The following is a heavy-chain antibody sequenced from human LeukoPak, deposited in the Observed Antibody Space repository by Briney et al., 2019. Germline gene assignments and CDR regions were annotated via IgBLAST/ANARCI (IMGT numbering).Heavy chain of an antibody. J-gene: IGHJ6*03. CDR2: ISTSSSTI. V-gene: IGHV3-48*01. D-gene: IGHD6-6*01. Sequence: SGGSLRLSCAASGFTFSGYSMNWVRQAPGKGLEWVSYISTSSSTIYYADSVKGRFTISRDNAKNSLYLQMSSLRAEDTAVYYCARPTGSSNPYYYYMDVWGKGTTVTVSS. CDR3: ARPTGSSNPYYYYMDV. CDR1: GFTFSGYS.